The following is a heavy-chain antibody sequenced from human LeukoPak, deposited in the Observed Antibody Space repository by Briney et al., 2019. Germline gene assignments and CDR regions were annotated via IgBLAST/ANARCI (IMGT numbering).Heavy chain of an antibody. CDR3: VRERPHSAFVP. Sequence: GGSLRLSCAASGFTFNDYYMHWVRHAPRKGLGWVSHIKNDGSTTYYAGSVKGRFTISRDNAKNTLYLQMNSLRAEDTAVYYCVRERPHSAFVPWGQGTLVTVSS. CDR1: GFTFNDYY. J-gene: IGHJ5*02. D-gene: IGHD6-13*01. CDR2: IKNDGSTT. V-gene: IGHV3-74*01.